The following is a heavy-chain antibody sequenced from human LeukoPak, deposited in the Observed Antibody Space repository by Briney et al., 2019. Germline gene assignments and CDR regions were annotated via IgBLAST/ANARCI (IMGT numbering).Heavy chain of an antibody. V-gene: IGHV4-38-2*02. CDR2: TYHSGTS. CDR1: GYSISNGYY. D-gene: IGHD3-10*01. CDR3: ARGAYGSGSYYYYHYMDV. J-gene: IGHJ6*03. Sequence: PSETLSLTCTVSGYSISNGYYWGWIRRPPGKGLEWIGTTYHSGTSYYNPSLKSRVTISVDTSKNQFSLKLSSVTAADTAVYYCARGAYGSGSYYYYHYMDVWGKGTTVTVSS.